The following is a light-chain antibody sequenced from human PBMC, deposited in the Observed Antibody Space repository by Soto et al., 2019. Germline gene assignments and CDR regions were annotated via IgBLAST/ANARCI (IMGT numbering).Light chain of an antibody. CDR3: QQYGSSPIT. Sequence: EIVLTQSPGTLSLSPGERATLSGRSSQSVSSSYLAWYQRKPGQAPRLLIYGASSRATGITDRFSGSGSGTDFTLTISRLEPEDFAVYYCQQYGSSPITVGPGTRLEIK. J-gene: IGKJ5*01. CDR2: GAS. CDR1: QSVSSSY. V-gene: IGKV3-20*01.